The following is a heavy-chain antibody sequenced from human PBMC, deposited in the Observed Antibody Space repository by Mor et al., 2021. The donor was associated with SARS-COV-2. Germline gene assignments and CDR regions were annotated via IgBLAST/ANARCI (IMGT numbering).Heavy chain of an antibody. V-gene: IGHV3-7*04. Sequence: EGRFTFSRDNAKNSLYLQMNSLRAEDTAVYYCARIVTTIGSGVFDYWGQGTQVTVSS. D-gene: IGHD3-10*01. J-gene: IGHJ4*02. CDR3: ARIVTTIGSGVFDY.